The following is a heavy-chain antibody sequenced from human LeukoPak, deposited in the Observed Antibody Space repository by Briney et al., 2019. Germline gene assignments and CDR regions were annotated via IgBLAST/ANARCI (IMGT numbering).Heavy chain of an antibody. CDR1: GDSISSYY. J-gene: IGHJ5*01. Sequence: SETLSLTCTVSGDSISSYYWSWIRQPAGKGLEWIGRIYASGSTNYNPSLKSRVTMSLDTSKNQFSMNLSSVTAADTAVYYCARKALPGNRFASWGQGNLATVT. CDR2: IYASGST. CDR3: ARKALPGNRFAS. V-gene: IGHV4-4*07.